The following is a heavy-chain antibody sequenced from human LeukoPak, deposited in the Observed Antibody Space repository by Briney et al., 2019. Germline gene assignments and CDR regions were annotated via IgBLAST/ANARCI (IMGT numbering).Heavy chain of an antibody. CDR2: IVVGSGHT. D-gene: IGHD4-17*01. V-gene: IGHV1-58*01. Sequence: SVKVSCKASGFTFTSSAVQWVRQARGQRLEWIGWIVVGSGHTNYAQKFQERVTITRDMSTSTAYMQLSSLRSEDTAVYYCAATLTVTTGSSYYGMDVWGQGTTVTVSS. CDR3: AATLTVTTGSSYYGMDV. J-gene: IGHJ6*02. CDR1: GFTFTSSA.